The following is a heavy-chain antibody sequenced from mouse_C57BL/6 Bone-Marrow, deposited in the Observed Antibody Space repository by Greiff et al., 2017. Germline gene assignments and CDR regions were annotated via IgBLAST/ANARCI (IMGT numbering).Heavy chain of an antibody. CDR1: RFTFSDYG. V-gene: IGHV5-17*01. CDR2: ISSGSSTI. J-gene: IGHJ2*01. CDR3: ARGNFDY. Sequence: EVKLMESGGGLVKPGGSLKLSCAASRFTFSDYGMHWVRQAPEKGLEWVAYISSGSSTIYYADTVKGRFTISRDNAKNTLFLQMTSLRSEDTAMYYCARGNFDYWGQGTTLTVSS.